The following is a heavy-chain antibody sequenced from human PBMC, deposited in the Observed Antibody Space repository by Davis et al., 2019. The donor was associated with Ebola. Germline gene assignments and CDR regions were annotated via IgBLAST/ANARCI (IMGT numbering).Heavy chain of an antibody. D-gene: IGHD6-19*01. CDR3: VQDSGWYSGDYYYYGMDV. Sequence: GGSLRLSCAASGFTFSSYGMHWVRQAPGKGLEWVAVIWYDGSNKYYADSVKGRFTISRDNSKNTLYLQMNSLRAEDTAVYYCVQDSGWYSGDYYYYGMDVWGQGTTVTVSS. CDR1: GFTFSSYG. V-gene: IGHV3-33*06. J-gene: IGHJ6*02. CDR2: IWYDGSNK.